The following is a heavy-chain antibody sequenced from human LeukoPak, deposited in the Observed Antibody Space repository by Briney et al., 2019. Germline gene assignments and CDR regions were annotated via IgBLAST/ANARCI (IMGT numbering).Heavy chain of an antibody. CDR3: ARGLFKIAARYNWFDP. J-gene: IGHJ5*02. CDR2: IIPIFGTA. CDR1: GGTFISYA. V-gene: IGHV1-69*13. Sequence: SXKVSCKASGGTFISYAISWVRQAPGQGLEWMGGIIPIFGTANYAQKFQGRVTITADESTSTAYMELSSLRSEDTAVYYCARGLFKIAARYNWFDPWGQGTLVTVSS. D-gene: IGHD6-6*01.